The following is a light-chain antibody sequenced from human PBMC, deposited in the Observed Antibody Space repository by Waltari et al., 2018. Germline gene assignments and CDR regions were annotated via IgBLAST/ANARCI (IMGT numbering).Light chain of an antibody. CDR2: AAS. Sequence: DIQLTQSPSFLSASVGDRVTITCRASQGISSYLVWYQQKPGKAPKVLIYAASTLQSGVPSRFSGSGSGTEFTLTISSLQPEDVATYYGQRTYNAPQYTFGQGTKLEIK. CDR1: QGISSY. V-gene: IGKV1-9*01. J-gene: IGKJ2*01. CDR3: QRTYNAPQYT.